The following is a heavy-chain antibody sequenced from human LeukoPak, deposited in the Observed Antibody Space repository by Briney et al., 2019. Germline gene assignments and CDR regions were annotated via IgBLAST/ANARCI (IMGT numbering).Heavy chain of an antibody. V-gene: IGHV4-38-2*02. J-gene: IGHJ4*02. CDR1: GYSISSGYY. D-gene: IGHD3-22*01. CDR3: ARDGPTYYYDNSGHYYDY. CDR2: IYHSGSA. Sequence: SETLSLTCGVSGYSISSGYYRGWIRQPPGKGLEWIGSIYHSGSAYYNPSLKSRVTISVDTSKNQFSLKLSSVTAADTAVYYCARDGPTYYYDNSGHYYDYWGQGTLVTVSS.